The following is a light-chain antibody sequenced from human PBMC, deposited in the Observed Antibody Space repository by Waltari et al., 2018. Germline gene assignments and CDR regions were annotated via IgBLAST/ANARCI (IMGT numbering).Light chain of an antibody. CDR3: YSTDSSSKGV. J-gene: IGLJ1*01. Sequence: SYELTQPPSVSVSPGQTARITCSGDTFPRKYAYWYQQKSGQAPGLVIFEDNKRPSGIPERFSGSISGTMATLTISGAQVEDEADYYCYSTDSSSKGVFGAGTKVTVL. V-gene: IGLV3-10*01. CDR1: TFPRKY. CDR2: EDN.